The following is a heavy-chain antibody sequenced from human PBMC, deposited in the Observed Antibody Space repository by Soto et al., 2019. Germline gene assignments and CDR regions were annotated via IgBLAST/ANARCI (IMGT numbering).Heavy chain of an antibody. J-gene: IGHJ6*03. D-gene: IGHD1-1*01. V-gene: IGHV5-51*01. CDR3: ARTSSWGTDLMDV. CDR1: GYSFTNYW. Sequence: GESLKISCKGSGYSFTNYWIAWVRQMPGKGLEWMGIIYPGDSDTKYSPSFQGQVTISADKSITTAYLQWSSLKASDTAIYYCARTSSWGTDLMDVWGKGTTVTVSS. CDR2: IYPGDSDT.